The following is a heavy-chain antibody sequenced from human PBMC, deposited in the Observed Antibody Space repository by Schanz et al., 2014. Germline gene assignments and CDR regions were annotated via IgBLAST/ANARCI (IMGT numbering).Heavy chain of an antibody. CDR2: INPSSGTT. CDR3: ARGGFSDSTSFDS. J-gene: IGHJ4*02. CDR1: GYTFTTYY. Sequence: QVQLVQSGAEVKKPGASVKVSCKASGYTFTTYYIHWVRQAPGQGLEWMGKINPSSGTTRIAQNCQGRLTVTRDTSTSTVNMELSILRSEDTAVYYWARGGFSDSTSFDSWGQGTLVTVSS. V-gene: IGHV1-46*03. D-gene: IGHD2-2*01.